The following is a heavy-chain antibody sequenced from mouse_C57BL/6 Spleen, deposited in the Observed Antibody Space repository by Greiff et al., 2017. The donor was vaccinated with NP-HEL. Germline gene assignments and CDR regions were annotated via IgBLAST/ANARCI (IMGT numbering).Heavy chain of an antibody. V-gene: IGHV1-20*01. Sequence: VQLQQSGPELVKPGDSVKISCKASGYSFTGYFMNWVMQSPGQSLEWIGRINPSNGDTFYNQKFKGKATLTVDKSSSTAHMALSSLTSDDSAVYDCARGDIVTIADYCGDWGKSTTVT. CDR3: ARGDIVTIADYCGD. CDR2: INPSNGDT. D-gene: IGHD2-1*01. CDR1: GYSFTGYF. J-gene: IGHJ1*03.